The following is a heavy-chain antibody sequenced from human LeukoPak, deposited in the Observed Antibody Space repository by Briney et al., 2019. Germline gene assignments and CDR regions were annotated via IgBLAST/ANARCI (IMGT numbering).Heavy chain of an antibody. CDR3: ASVPSSWYPQGNDGHHDY. CDR2: MNPNSGNT. Sequence: ASVKVSCKASGYTFTSYDFNWVRQATGQGLEWMGWMNPNSGNTGYAQKFQGRVTMTRNTSISTAYMELSSLRSEDTAVYYCASVPSSWYPQGNDGHHDYWGQGTLVTVSS. J-gene: IGHJ4*02. D-gene: IGHD6-13*01. CDR1: GYTFTSYD. V-gene: IGHV1-8*01.